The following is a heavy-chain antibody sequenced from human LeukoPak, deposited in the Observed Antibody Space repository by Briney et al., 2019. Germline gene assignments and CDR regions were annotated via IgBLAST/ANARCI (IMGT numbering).Heavy chain of an antibody. CDR3: ARETEPGIAAA. CDR2: ISSSSSYI. V-gene: IGHV3-21*01. CDR1: GFTVSSNH. J-gene: IGHJ4*02. D-gene: IGHD6-13*01. Sequence: GGSLRLSCAASGFTVSSNHMNWVRQAPGKGLEWVSSISSSSSYIYYADSVKGRFTISRDNAKNSLYLQMNSLRAEDTAVYYCARETEPGIAAAWGQGTLVTVSS.